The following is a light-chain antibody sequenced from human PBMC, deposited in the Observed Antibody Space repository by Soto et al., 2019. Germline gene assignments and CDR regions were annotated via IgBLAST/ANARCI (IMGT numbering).Light chain of an antibody. Sequence: QSALTQPPSASGSLGQSVTISCTGSNNDVGDHNFVSWYQQHPGKAPRLMIYDVSKRPSGVPHRFSGSKSGNTAALTVSGLQAEEAADYYCSSYASNNNWGFGGGTKLTVL. CDR1: NNDVGDHNF. CDR3: SSYASNNNWG. CDR2: DVS. V-gene: IGLV2-8*01. J-gene: IGLJ2*01.